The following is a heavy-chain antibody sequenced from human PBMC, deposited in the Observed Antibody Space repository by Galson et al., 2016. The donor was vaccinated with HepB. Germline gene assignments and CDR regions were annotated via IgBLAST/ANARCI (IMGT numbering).Heavy chain of an antibody. CDR1: GFSFSNYA. D-gene: IGHD3-22*01. V-gene: IGHV3-30-3*01. CDR2: ISYDESNK. CDR3: ARESAADYYESNGYYHRYFDY. J-gene: IGHJ4*02. Sequence: SLRLSCAASGFSFSNYAMHWVRQAPGKGLEWVAVISYDESNKYYADSVKGRFTISRDSSKNTLYLQMNSLRAEDTAVYYCARESAADYYESNGYYHRYFDYWGQGTLVTVSS.